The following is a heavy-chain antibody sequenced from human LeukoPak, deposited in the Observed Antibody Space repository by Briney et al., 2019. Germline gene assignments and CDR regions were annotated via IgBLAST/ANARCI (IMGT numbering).Heavy chain of an antibody. CDR3: AKVYCSSTSCPYYFDY. CDR1: GFTFSSYG. D-gene: IGHD2-2*01. Sequence: GGSLRLSCAASGFTFSSYGMHWVRQAPGKGLEWVAFIRYDGSNKYYADSVKGRFTISRDNSKNTLYLQMNSLRAEDTAVYYCAKVYCSSTSCPYYFDYWGQGTLVTVSS. CDR2: IRYDGSNK. J-gene: IGHJ4*02. V-gene: IGHV3-30*02.